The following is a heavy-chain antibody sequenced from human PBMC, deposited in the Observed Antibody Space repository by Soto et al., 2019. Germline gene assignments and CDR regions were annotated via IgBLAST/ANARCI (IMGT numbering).Heavy chain of an antibody. CDR1: GYTFTSYG. Sequence: QVQLVQSGAEVKKPGASVKVSCKASGYTFTSYGISWVRQAPGQGLEWMGWISAYNGNTNYAQKRQGRVTMTTDTTTSTAYMELSSVRSDDTAVYYCARDGSTGTNHGYYYYYGMDVWGQGTTVTLSS. J-gene: IGHJ6*02. CDR3: ARDGSTGTNHGYYYYYGMDV. D-gene: IGHD1-7*01. CDR2: ISAYNGNT. V-gene: IGHV1-18*04.